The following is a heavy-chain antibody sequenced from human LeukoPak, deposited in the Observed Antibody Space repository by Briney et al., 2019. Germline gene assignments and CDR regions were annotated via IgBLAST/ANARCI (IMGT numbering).Heavy chain of an antibody. CDR3: ARSATDYGDYVVWYFDY. CDR2: IYHSGST. D-gene: IGHD4-17*01. CDR1: GGSISSSNW. J-gene: IGHJ4*02. V-gene: IGHV4-4*02. Sequence: PSGTLSLTCAVSGGSISSSNWWGWVRQPPGKGLEWIGEIYHSGSTNYNPSLKSRVTISVDKSKNQFSLKLSSVTAADTAVYYCARSATDYGDYVVWYFDYWGQGTLVTVSS.